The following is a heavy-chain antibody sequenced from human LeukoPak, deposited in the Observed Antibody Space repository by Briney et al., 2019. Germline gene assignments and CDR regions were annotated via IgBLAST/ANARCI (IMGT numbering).Heavy chain of an antibody. V-gene: IGHV4-34*01. D-gene: IGHD5-12*01. CDR2: INHSGST. Sequence: SETLSLTCAVYGGTFSGYYWSWIRQPPGKGLEWIGEINHSGSTNYNPSLKSRVTISVDTSKNQFSLRLSSVTAADTAVYYCARNRGGPSIVATIIGGFDYWGQGTLVTVSS. J-gene: IGHJ4*02. CDR3: ARNRGGPSIVATIIGGFDY. CDR1: GGTFSGYY.